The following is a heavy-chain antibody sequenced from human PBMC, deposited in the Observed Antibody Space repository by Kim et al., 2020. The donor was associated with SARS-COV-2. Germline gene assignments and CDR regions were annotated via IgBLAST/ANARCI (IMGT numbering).Heavy chain of an antibody. CDR1: GGSFSGYY. V-gene: IGHV4-34*01. J-gene: IGHJ6*02. CDR3: ARGSAGITMIVVVRAYYYYGMDV. Sequence: SETLSLTCAAYGGSFSGYYWSWIRQPPGKGLEWIGEINHSGSTNYNPSLKSRVTISVDTSKNQFSLKLSSVTAADTAVYYCARGSAGITMIVVVRAYYYYGMDVWGQGTTVTVSS. CDR2: INHSGST. D-gene: IGHD3-22*01.